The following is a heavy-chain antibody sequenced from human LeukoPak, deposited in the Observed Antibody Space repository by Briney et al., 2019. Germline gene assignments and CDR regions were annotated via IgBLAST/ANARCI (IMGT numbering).Heavy chain of an antibody. D-gene: IGHD3-3*01. V-gene: IGHV3-9*01. CDR1: GFTFDDYA. CDR3: ARSLRSYDFWSVHGLGWYFDL. Sequence: PGGSLRLSCAASGFTFDDYAMHWVRQAPGKGLEWVSGISWNSGSIGYADSVKGRFTISRDNAKNSLYLQKNSLRAEDTAVYYCARSLRSYDFWSVHGLGWYFDLWGRGTLVTVSS. J-gene: IGHJ2*01. CDR2: ISWNSGSI.